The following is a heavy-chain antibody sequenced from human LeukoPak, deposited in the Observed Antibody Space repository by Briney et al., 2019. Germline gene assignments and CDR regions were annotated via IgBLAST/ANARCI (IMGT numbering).Heavy chain of an antibody. CDR1: GFTFSSYW. CDR3: ARDLFGDFWSGYYANWFDP. Sequence: GASLRLSCAASGFTFSSYWMHWVRQAPGKGLVWVSRINSDGSSTSYADSVKGRFTISRDNAKNTLYLQMNSLRAEDTAVYYCARDLFGDFWSGYYANWFDPWGQGTLVTVSS. J-gene: IGHJ5*02. V-gene: IGHV3-74*01. CDR2: INSDGSST. D-gene: IGHD3-3*01.